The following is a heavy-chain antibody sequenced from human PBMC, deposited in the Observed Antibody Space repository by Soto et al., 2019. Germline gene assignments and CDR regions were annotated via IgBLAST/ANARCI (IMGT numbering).Heavy chain of an antibody. CDR1: GGTFSSYA. D-gene: IGHD2-2*01. J-gene: IGHJ4*02. CDR2: IIPIFGTA. Sequence: GASVKVSCKASGGTFSSYAISWVRQAPGQGLEWMGGIIPIFGTANYAQKFQGRVTITADKSTSTAYMELSSLRSEDTAVYYCARGVIGYCSSTSCYRGAFDYWGQGTLVTVS. V-gene: IGHV1-69*06. CDR3: ARGVIGYCSSTSCYRGAFDY.